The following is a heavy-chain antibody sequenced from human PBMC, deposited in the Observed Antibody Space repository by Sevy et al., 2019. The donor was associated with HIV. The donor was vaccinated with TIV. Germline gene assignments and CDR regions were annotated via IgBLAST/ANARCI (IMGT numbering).Heavy chain of an antibody. J-gene: IGHJ4*02. Sequence: GGSLRLSCAASGFSISGYGMHWVRQAPGKGLEWVAVIWYDGTNREYADSVKGRFTISRENSKNTLYLQMNGLRVEDTAVYYCAREDIRVAGIGYYFHSWGQGTLVTVSS. CDR3: AREDIRVAGIGYYFHS. CDR1: GFSISGYG. CDR2: IWYDGTNR. D-gene: IGHD6-19*01. V-gene: IGHV3-33*01.